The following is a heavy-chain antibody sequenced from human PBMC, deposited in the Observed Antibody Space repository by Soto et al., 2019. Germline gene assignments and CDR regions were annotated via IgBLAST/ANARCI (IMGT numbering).Heavy chain of an antibody. Sequence: SETLSLTCTVSGDSISSYYWSWIRQPPGKGLEWIGYIYYSGSTNYNPSLKSRVTISVDTSNNQFSLKLSSVTAADTAVYYCARDRYSSGWYDYWGQGTLVTVSS. CDR3: ARDRYSSGWYDY. CDR1: GDSISSYY. V-gene: IGHV4-59*01. CDR2: IYYSGST. D-gene: IGHD6-19*01. J-gene: IGHJ4*02.